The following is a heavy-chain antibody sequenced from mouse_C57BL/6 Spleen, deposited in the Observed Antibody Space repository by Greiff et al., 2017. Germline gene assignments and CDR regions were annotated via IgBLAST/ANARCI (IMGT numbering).Heavy chain of an antibody. D-gene: IGHD2-4*01. CDR2: IHPSDSDT. CDR1: GYTFTSYW. Sequence: QVQLQQPGAELVKPGASVMVSCKASGYTFTSYWMHWVKQRPGQGLEWIGRIHPSDSDTNYNQKFKGKATLTVDKSSSTAYRQLSSLTSENSAVYYGAIGYDYAYAKDYWGQGASVTIAS. CDR3: AIGYDYAYAKDY. J-gene: IGHJ4*01. V-gene: IGHV1-74*01.